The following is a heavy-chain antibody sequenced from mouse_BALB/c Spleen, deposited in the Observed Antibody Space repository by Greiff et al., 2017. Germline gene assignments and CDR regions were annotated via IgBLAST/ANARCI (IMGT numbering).Heavy chain of an antibody. CDR3: ARGPNWKFDY. V-gene: IGHV5-6-4*01. J-gene: IGHJ2*01. Sequence: DVKLVESGGGLVKPGGSLKLSCAASGFTFSSYTMSWVRQTPEKRLEWVATISSGGSYTYYPDSVKGRFTISRDNARNILYLQMSSLRSEDTAMYYCARGPNWKFDYWGQGTTLTVSS. CDR1: GFTFSSYT. D-gene: IGHD4-1*01. CDR2: ISSGGSYT.